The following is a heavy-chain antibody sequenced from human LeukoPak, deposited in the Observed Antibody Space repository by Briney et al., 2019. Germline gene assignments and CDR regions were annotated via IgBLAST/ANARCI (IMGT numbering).Heavy chain of an antibody. Sequence: PSETLSLTCTVSGGSISSGGYYWSWIRQHPGKGLEWIGYIYYSGSTYYNPSLKSRVTISVDTSKNQFSLKLSSVTAADTAVYYCARAAYSSSWYWFDPWGQGTPVTVSS. CDR1: GGSISSGGYY. V-gene: IGHV4-31*03. D-gene: IGHD6-13*01. CDR3: ARAAYSSSWYWFDP. CDR2: IYYSGST. J-gene: IGHJ5*02.